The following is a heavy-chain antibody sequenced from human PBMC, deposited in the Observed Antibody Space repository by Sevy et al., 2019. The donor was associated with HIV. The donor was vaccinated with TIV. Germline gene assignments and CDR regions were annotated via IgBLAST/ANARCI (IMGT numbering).Heavy chain of an antibody. Sequence: ASVKVSCKVSGYTLTQLSMHWVRQAPGKGLEWMGTFDPEDGKTIYAQKFQGRVTMTEDKSTDTAYMQLTSLRSEDTAVFYCAVTKDYYDSSGYHFDYRGLGTLVTVSS. D-gene: IGHD3-22*01. CDR3: AVTKDYYDSSGYHFDY. J-gene: IGHJ4*02. V-gene: IGHV1-24*01. CDR2: FDPEDGKT. CDR1: GYTLTQLS.